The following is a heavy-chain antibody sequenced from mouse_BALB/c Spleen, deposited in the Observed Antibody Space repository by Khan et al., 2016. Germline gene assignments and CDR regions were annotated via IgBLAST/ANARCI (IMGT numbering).Heavy chain of an antibody. V-gene: IGHV9-2-1*01. CDR1: GYTFTDYS. CDR3: AISRSSSYDYYAMDY. Sequence: QIQLVQSGPELKKPGETVKISCKASGYTFTDYSMHWVKQAPGKGLKWMGWINTETGEPTYADDFKGRFAFSLETSASNAYLQINNLKNEDTATYFCAISRSSSYDYYAMDYWGQGTSVTVSS. D-gene: IGHD1-1*01. J-gene: IGHJ4*01. CDR2: INTETGEP.